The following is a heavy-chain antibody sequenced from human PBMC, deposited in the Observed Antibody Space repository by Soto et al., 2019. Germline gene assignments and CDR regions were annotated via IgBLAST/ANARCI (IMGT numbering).Heavy chain of an antibody. Sequence: SETLSLTCAVYGGSFSGYYWSWLRQPPGKGLEWIGEINHSGSTNYNPSLKSRVTISVDTSKNQFSLKLSSVTAADTAVYYCARGEPTMVRGPPPGYFDYWGQGTLVTVSS. J-gene: IGHJ4*02. CDR2: INHSGST. D-gene: IGHD3-10*01. CDR3: ARGEPTMVRGPPPGYFDY. CDR1: GGSFSGYY. V-gene: IGHV4-34*01.